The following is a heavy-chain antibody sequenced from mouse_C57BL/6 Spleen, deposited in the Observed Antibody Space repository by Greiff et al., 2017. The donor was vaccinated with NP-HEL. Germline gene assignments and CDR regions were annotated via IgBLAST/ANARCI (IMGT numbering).Heavy chain of an antibody. Sequence: QVQLQQSGAELVRPGASVTLSCKASGYTFTDYEMHWVKQTPVHGLEWIGAIDPETGGTAYNQKFKGKAILTADKSSSTAYMELRSLTSEDSAVYYCTRWGQLSPRDYYAMDYWGQGTSVTVSS. CDR3: TRWGQLSPRDYYAMDY. V-gene: IGHV1-15*01. CDR1: GYTFTDYE. CDR2: IDPETGGT. J-gene: IGHJ4*01. D-gene: IGHD3-2*02.